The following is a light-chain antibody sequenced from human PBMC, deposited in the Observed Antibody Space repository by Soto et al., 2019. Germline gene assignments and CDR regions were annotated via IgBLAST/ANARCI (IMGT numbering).Light chain of an antibody. J-gene: IGKJ2*02. V-gene: IGKV3-11*01. CDR2: DIS. CDR3: HQRNSWPRST. CDR1: QAVPSY. Sequence: EVVLTQSPATVSLSPGERATLSCRASQAVPSYLAWYQQKPGQAPRLLIYDISNRATGIPARFSGSGSGTDFTLTISSLEPEDVAVYYCHQRNSWPRSTFGQGTKLEIK.